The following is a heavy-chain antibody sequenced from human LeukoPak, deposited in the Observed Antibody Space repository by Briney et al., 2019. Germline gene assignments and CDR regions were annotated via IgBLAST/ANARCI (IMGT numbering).Heavy chain of an antibody. Sequence: GGTLRLSCAASGFTFSDYYMNWIRQAPGKGLEWASYISTSGSTIYYSDSVKGRFTISRDNAKNSLYLQMNSLRAEDTAVYYCAREHCSTTSCWSDTWGQGTLVTVSS. CDR2: ISTSGSTI. J-gene: IGHJ5*02. V-gene: IGHV3-11*01. CDR1: GFTFSDYY. CDR3: AREHCSTTSCWSDT. D-gene: IGHD2-2*01.